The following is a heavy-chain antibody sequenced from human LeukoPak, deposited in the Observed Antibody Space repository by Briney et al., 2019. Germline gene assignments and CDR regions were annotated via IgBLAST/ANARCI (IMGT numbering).Heavy chain of an antibody. CDR1: GFTFSDFA. CDR2: ISSGGGST. J-gene: IGHJ4*02. V-gene: IGHV3-23*01. D-gene: IGHD2/OR15-2a*01. Sequence: PGGSLRLSCAASGFTFSDFAMAWVRQAPGKGLEWVSDISSGGGSTFYADSVKGRFTISRDNSRTSLYLLMNSLRAEDTSVYYCAKSMGSVDFDYCGQGTLVTVSS. CDR3: AKSMGSVDFDY.